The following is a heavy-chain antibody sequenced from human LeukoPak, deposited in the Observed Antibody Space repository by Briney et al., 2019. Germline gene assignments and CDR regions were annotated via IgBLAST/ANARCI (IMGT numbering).Heavy chain of an antibody. CDR2: ICNSGGT. CDR3: AKTGRPNNSGWYRWFDP. V-gene: IGHV4-4*09. CDR1: GDSISTYY. Sequence: SETLSLTCTVSGDSISTYYWSWIRQPPGKGLELIGCICNSGGTNYNPSLKSRVTISVDTFKNQFSLNLSSVTAADTAVYYCAKTGRPNNSGWYRWFDPWGQGTLVTVSS. D-gene: IGHD6-19*01. J-gene: IGHJ5*02.